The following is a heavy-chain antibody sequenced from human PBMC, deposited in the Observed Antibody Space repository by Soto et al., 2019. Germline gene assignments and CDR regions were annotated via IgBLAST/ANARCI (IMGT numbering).Heavy chain of an antibody. V-gene: IGHV1-18*01. J-gene: IGHJ4*02. CDR2: ISAYNGNT. CDR3: AREKKGFDY. CDR1: GYTFTSYG. Sequence: ASVKVSCKASGYTFTSYGISWVRQAPGQGLEWMGWISAYNGNTNYAQKLQGRVTMTRNTSISTAYMELSSLRSEDTAVYYCAREKKGFDYWGQGTLVTVSS.